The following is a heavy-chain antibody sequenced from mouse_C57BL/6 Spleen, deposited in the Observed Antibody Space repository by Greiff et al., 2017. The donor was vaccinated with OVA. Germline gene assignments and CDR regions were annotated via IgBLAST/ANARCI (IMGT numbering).Heavy chain of an antibody. D-gene: IGHD1-1*01. Sequence: EVQLQESGPVLVKPGASVKMSCKASGYTFTDYYMNWVKQSHGKSLEWIGVINPYNGGTSYNQKFKGKATLTVDKSSSTAYMELNSLTSEDSAVYYGARSPHGSSYWFAYWGQGTLVTVSA. J-gene: IGHJ3*01. CDR1: GYTFTDYY. CDR3: ARSPHGSSYWFAY. CDR2: INPYNGGT. V-gene: IGHV1-19*01.